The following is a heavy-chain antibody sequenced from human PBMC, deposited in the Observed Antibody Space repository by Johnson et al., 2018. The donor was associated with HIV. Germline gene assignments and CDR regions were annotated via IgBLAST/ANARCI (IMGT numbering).Heavy chain of an antibody. V-gene: IGHV3-64*04. Sequence: KGRFTISRDNSKNTLFLQMDSLRADDTAVYYCAREGVSGSYYDAFDLWGQGTMVTVSS. D-gene: IGHD1-26*01. CDR3: AREGVSGSYYDAFDL. J-gene: IGHJ3*01.